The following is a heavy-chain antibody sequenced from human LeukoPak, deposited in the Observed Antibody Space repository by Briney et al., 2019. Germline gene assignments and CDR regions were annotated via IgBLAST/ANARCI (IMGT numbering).Heavy chain of an antibody. Sequence: GGSLRLSCAASGFTFSSYAMSWVRQAPGKGLEWVSSISSSSSYIYYADSVKGRFTISRDNAKNSLYLQMNSLRAEDTAVYYCARDFEFGTGTTGYWGQGTLVTVSS. CDR1: GFTFSSYA. V-gene: IGHV3-21*01. D-gene: IGHD1-7*01. CDR2: ISSSSSYI. J-gene: IGHJ4*02. CDR3: ARDFEFGTGTTGY.